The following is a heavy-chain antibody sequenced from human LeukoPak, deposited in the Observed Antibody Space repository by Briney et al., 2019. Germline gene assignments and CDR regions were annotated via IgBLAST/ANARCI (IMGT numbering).Heavy chain of an antibody. V-gene: IGHV4-59*01. CDR3: ARVGYYGSGSYRLVMDYYYMDV. D-gene: IGHD3-10*01. J-gene: IGHJ6*03. CDR2: IFSSGST. CDR1: GGSISSYY. Sequence: SETLSLTCTVSGGSISSYYWNWIRQPPGKGLEWIGYIFSSGSTSYNPSLRSRVTMSVDTSKNQFSLKLSSVTAADTAVYYCARVGYYGSGSYRLVMDYYYMDVWGKGTTVTISS.